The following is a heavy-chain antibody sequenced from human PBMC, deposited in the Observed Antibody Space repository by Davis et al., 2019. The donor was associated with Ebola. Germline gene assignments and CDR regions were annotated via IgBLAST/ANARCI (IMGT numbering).Heavy chain of an antibody. CDR2: IKQDGSEK. V-gene: IGHV3-7*03. CDR3: ARAFSSGSITPFDY. J-gene: IGHJ4*02. D-gene: IGHD3-22*01. Sequence: GGSLRLSCAASGFTFSSYWMSWARQAPGKGLEWVANIKQDGSEKYYVDSVKGRFTISRDNAKNSLYLQMNSLRAEDTAVYYCARAFSSGSITPFDYWGQGTLVTVSS. CDR1: GFTFSSYW.